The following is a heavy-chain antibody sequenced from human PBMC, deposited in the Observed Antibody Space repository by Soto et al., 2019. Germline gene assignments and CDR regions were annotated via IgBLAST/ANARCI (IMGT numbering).Heavy chain of an antibody. D-gene: IGHD2-15*01. CDR1: GGTFSSYT. V-gene: IGHV1-69*08. J-gene: IGHJ4*02. CDR2: IIPIHGIA. Sequence: QVQLVQSGAEVKKPGSSVKVSCKASGGTFSSYTISWVRQAPGQGLEWMGRIIPIHGIANYAQKFQGRVTITADKSTSTAYMELGSLRSEDTAVYYCAGDEGGGCSGGSSYAGVDYWGQGTLVTVSS. CDR3: AGDEGGGCSGGSSYAGVDY.